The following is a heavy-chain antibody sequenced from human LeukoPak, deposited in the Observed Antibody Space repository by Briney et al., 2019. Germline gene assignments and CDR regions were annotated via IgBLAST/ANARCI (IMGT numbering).Heavy chain of an antibody. V-gene: IGHV3-23*01. J-gene: IGHJ3*02. CDR1: GFTFSTYG. Sequence: GGSLRLSCAASGFTFSTYGMNWVRQAPGKGLEWVSGISPSGDITYYADSVMGRFSISRDNPKSTVSLQMSSLRAEDTALYYCVRDLHWGGFDIWGQGTMVTVSS. D-gene: IGHD7-27*01. CDR3: VRDLHWGGFDI. CDR2: ISPSGDIT.